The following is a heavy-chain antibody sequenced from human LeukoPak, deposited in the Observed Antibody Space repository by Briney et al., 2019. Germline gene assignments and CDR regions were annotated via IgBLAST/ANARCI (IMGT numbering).Heavy chain of an antibody. CDR1: GYSISSGYY. D-gene: IGHD5-12*01. V-gene: IGHV4-38-2*01. CDR2: IYHSGST. CDR3: ARHSAQYGGYVGY. Sequence: PSETLSLTCAVSGYSISSGYYWGWIRQPPGKGLEWIGSIYHSGSTYYNPSLKSRVTISVDTSKNQFSLKLSSVTAADTAVYYCARHSAQYGGYVGYWGQGTLATVSS. J-gene: IGHJ4*02.